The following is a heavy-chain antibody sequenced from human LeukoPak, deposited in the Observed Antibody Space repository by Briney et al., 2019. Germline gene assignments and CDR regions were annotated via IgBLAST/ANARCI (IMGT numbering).Heavy chain of an antibody. CDR1: GYTLTGYY. V-gene: IGHV1-2*02. CDR3: ARRWGSNAYPQF. D-gene: IGHD3-16*01. Sequence: ASVKVSCKPSGYTLTGYYMHWVRQAPGQGLEWVGWIDPNSGGINYAHKFQGRVTMTRDTSISTAYMELTRLTSDDTAVYYCARRWGSNAYPQFGGQGTLVTVSS. J-gene: IGHJ4*02. CDR2: IDPNSGGI.